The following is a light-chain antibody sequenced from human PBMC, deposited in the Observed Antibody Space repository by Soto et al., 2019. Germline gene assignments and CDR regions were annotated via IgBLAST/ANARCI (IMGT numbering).Light chain of an antibody. CDR1: SSDVGGYNY. CDR3: SSYTRSSTLV. CDR2: EVS. V-gene: IGLV2-14*01. J-gene: IGLJ1*01. Sequence: QSVLTQPASVSGSPGQSITISCTGTSSDVGGYNYVSWNQQHPGKAPKLMIYEVSNRPSGVSNRFSGSKSGNTASLTISGLQAEDEADYYCSSYTRSSTLVFGTGTQLTVL.